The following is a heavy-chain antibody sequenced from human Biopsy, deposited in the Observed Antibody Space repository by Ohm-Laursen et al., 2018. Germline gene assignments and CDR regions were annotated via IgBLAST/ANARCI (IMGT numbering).Heavy chain of an antibody. D-gene: IGHD3-16*01. Sequence: GTLSLTCTVSSGSISSYYWSWIRQPPGKGLEWIGYISYSGNTNYDPSLKSRVTMSVDTSKNQFSLKLNSVTAADTAVYFCARDSRGGHLNTTLITGKNLDSGGQGILVTVSS. CDR3: ARDSRGGHLNTTLITGKNLDS. CDR2: ISYSGNT. J-gene: IGHJ4*02. CDR1: SGSISSYY. V-gene: IGHV4-59*01.